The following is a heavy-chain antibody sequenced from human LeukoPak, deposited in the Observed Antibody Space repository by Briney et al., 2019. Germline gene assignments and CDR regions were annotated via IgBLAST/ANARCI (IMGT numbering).Heavy chain of an antibody. Sequence: GGSLRLSCAASGFTFSSYAMSWVRQGPGKGLEWVSGISGSGTSTDYADSVKGRFTISRDNSKNTLYLQMNSLRAEDTAVYYCAKERGGGSCYSYPDYWGQGTLVTVSS. J-gene: IGHJ4*02. V-gene: IGHV3-23*01. CDR1: GFTFSSYA. CDR2: ISGSGTST. CDR3: AKERGGGSCYSYPDY. D-gene: IGHD2-15*01.